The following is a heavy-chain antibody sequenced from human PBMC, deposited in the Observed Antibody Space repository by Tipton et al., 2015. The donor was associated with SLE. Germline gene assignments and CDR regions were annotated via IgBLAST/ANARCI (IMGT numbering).Heavy chain of an antibody. CDR1: GGSISSISHY. J-gene: IGHJ4*02. CDR3: ANQNWNYYF. CDR2: VSHRGTT. D-gene: IGHD1-7*01. V-gene: IGHV4-39*06. Sequence: TLSLTCTVSGGSISSISHYWSWIRPPPGKGLERIGEVSHRGTTNYNPHLDSRVTISLDRFNNQFTLKMTSVTAADTAVYYCANQNWNYYFWGQGNLVTVSS.